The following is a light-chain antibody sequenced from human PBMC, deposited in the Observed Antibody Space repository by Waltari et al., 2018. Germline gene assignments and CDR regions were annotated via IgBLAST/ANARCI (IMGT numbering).Light chain of an antibody. CDR1: NSDVGAYNY. J-gene: IGLJ1*01. V-gene: IGLV2-8*01. Sequence: QSVLTQPPSATGSPGQSVTISCTGTNSDVGAYNYVSWYQQHPGTVPKLLIYEVTTRSSGVPDRFSGSKSGNTASLTVSGLHADDEADYDCSSYAHNNHFVFGTGTKVTVL. CDR2: EVT. CDR3: SSYAHNNHFV.